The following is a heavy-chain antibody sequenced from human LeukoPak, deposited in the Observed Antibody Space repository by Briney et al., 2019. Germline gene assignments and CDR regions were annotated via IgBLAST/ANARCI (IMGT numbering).Heavy chain of an antibody. J-gene: IGHJ4*02. CDR1: GGSFSGYY. D-gene: IGHD6-6*01. CDR3: ASLEYSRSRDY. CDR2: INHSGST. Sequence: SETLSLTCAVYGGSFSGYYWSWTRQPPGKGLEWIGEINHSGSTNYNPSLKSRVTISVDTSKNQFSLKLSSVTAADTAVYYCASLEYSRSRDYWGQGTLVTVSS. V-gene: IGHV4-34*01.